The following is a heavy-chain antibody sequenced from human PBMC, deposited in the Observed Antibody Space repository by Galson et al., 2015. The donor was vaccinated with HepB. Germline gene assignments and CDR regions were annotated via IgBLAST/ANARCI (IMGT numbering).Heavy chain of an antibody. Sequence: QSGAEVKKPGESLKISCKGSGYSFTSYWIGWVRQMPGKGLEWMGIIYPGDSDTRYSPSFQGQVTISADKSISTAYLQWSSLKASDTAMYYCARGDTMVRDLYNWFDPWGQGTLVTVSS. V-gene: IGHV5-51*01. CDR3: ARGDTMVRDLYNWFDP. J-gene: IGHJ5*02. CDR2: IYPGDSDT. CDR1: GYSFTSYW. D-gene: IGHD3-10*01.